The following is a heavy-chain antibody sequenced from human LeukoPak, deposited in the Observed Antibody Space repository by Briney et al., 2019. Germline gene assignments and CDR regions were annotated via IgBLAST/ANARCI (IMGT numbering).Heavy chain of an antibody. J-gene: IGHJ3*02. D-gene: IGHD1-1*01. V-gene: IGHV1-46*01. CDR3: ASFYNTNDALDI. Sequence: GASVKVSCTASGYRFTSQYVHWVRQAPGQGLEWMGIINPTGGSTRNAQKFQGRFSMTGDTSTSTVYMELSRLRSEDTAVYYCASFYNTNDALDIWGQGTMVTVSS. CDR2: INPTGGST. CDR1: GYRFTSQY.